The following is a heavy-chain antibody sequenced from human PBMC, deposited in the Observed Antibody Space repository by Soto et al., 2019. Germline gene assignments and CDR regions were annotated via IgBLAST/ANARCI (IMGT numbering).Heavy chain of an antibody. Sequence: ASVKVSCKASGYTFTSYDINWVRQATGQGLEWMGWMNPNSGNTGYAQKFQGRVTMTRNTSISTAYMELSSLRSEDTAVYYCARGLGLWFGELADRNYYYMDVWGKGTTVTVSS. J-gene: IGHJ6*03. CDR3: ARGLGLWFGELADRNYYYMDV. V-gene: IGHV1-8*01. CDR2: MNPNSGNT. CDR1: GYTFTSYD. D-gene: IGHD3-10*01.